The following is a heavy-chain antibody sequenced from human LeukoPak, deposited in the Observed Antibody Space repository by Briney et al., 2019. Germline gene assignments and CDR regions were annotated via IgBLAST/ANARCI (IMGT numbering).Heavy chain of an antibody. V-gene: IGHV1-18*01. J-gene: IGHJ1*01. CDR3: AIPISGWRYFQH. Sequence: ASVKVSCKASGYTFTSYGISWVRQAPGQGLEWMGWISAYNGNTNYAQKLQGRVTMTTDTSTSTAYMELRSLRSDDTAVYYCAIPISGWRYFQHWGQGTLVTVSS. CDR1: GYTFTSYG. D-gene: IGHD6-19*01. CDR2: ISAYNGNT.